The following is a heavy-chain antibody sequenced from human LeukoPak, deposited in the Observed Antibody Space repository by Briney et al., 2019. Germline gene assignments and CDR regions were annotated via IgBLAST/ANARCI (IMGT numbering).Heavy chain of an antibody. Sequence: GGSLRLSCAASGFTFSSYGMHWVRQAPGKGLEWMAFIRYDGSNKYYADSVKGRFTISRDNSKNTLYLQMNSLRAEDTAVYYCAKDGQLIAARPRDFDYWGQGTLVTVSS. J-gene: IGHJ4*02. D-gene: IGHD6-6*01. V-gene: IGHV3-30*02. CDR2: IRYDGSNK. CDR3: AKDGQLIAARPRDFDY. CDR1: GFTFSSYG.